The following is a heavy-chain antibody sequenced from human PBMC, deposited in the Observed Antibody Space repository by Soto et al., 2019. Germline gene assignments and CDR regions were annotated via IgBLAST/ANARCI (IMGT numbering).Heavy chain of an antibody. CDR2: INHSGST. Sequence: PSETMSLTCAVYGGSFSRYYWHWIRQPPGKGLEWIGEINHSGSTNYNSSLKSRVNISVDTSKNQFSLKLSSVTAADTSVYYCARSYGDYVTGYYYNSLDVGGQGTTVTVSS. J-gene: IGHJ6*02. CDR1: GGSFSRYY. CDR3: ARSYGDYVTGYYYNSLDV. D-gene: IGHD4-17*01. V-gene: IGHV4-34*01.